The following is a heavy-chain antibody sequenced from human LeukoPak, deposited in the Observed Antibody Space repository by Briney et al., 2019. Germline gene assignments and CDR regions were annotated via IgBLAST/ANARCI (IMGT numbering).Heavy chain of an antibody. D-gene: IGHD3-16*01. J-gene: IGHJ4*02. Sequence: GGSLRLSCAASGFTFSSFQMNWVRQAPGKGLEWVSHISGSGSTIYYADSVKGRFTISRDNSKNTLYLQMNSLRAEDTAVYYCARDLAAPGGVYFDYWGQGTLVTVSS. CDR3: ARDLAAPGGVYFDY. V-gene: IGHV3-48*03. CDR1: GFTFSSFQ. CDR2: ISGSGSTI.